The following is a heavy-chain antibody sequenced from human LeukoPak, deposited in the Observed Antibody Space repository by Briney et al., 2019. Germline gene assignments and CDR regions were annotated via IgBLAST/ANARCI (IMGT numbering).Heavy chain of an antibody. CDR1: GGSISSGGHY. J-gene: IGHJ4*02. Sequence: TSQTLSLTCSVSGGSISSGGHYWSWIRQQPGEGLEWVGYVSYTGSTYYNPSLKSRVTMSVDIAKNQFFLELNSVTAADTAVYFCATTVEVPAAHFDHWGQGTLVTVSS. D-gene: IGHD2-2*01. CDR2: VSYTGST. V-gene: IGHV4-31*03. CDR3: ATTVEVPAAHFDH.